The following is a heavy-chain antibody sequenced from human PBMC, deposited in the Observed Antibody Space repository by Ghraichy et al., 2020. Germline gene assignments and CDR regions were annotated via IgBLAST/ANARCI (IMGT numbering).Heavy chain of an antibody. CDR3: ITDVYYYESCGYDCYDY. Sequence: GGSLRLSCSASGFTFSNAWMTWVRQAPGKGLEWVGRIKSKTDGGTTDYAAPVKGRLTISRDDLKNTLYLHMNSLKTEDTAVYYCITDVYYYESCGYDCYDYWGQGTLV. D-gene: IGHD3-22*01. CDR1: GFTFSNAW. CDR2: IKSKTDGGTT. V-gene: IGHV3-15*01. J-gene: IGHJ4*02.